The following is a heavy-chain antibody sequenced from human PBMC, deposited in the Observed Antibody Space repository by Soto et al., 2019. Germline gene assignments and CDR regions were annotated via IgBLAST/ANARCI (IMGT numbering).Heavy chain of an antibody. D-gene: IGHD3-3*01. V-gene: IGHV3-11*01. Sequence: GSLRLSCAVSGFTFSDHYMSWIRQAPGRGLEWVSYISDSGITTYYADSVKGRFTISRDNARNSLYLQMNSLRVEDTAVYYCARPGPNYDEYIDYWGQGTLVTVSS. CDR2: ISDSGITT. CDR3: ARPGPNYDEYIDY. J-gene: IGHJ4*02. CDR1: GFTFSDHY.